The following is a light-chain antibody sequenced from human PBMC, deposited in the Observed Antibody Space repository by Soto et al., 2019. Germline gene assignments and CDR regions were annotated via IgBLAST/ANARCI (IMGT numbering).Light chain of an antibody. J-gene: IGKJ2*01. CDR3: QQRTSWPHT. CDR1: QSVSSSY. CDR2: DAS. Sequence: EIVLTQSPATLSLSPGERATLSCRASQSVSSSYLAWYQQRPGQAPRLLICDASKRAIGIPARFSGGGSGTDFTLTISSLEPEDFAVDYCQQRTSWPHTFGQGTKVDIK. V-gene: IGKV3-11*01.